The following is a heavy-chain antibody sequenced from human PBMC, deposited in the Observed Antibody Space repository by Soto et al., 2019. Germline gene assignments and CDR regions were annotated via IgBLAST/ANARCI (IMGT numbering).Heavy chain of an antibody. CDR2: IYYSGST. Sequence: SETLSLTCTVSGGSISSSSYYWGWIRQPPGRGLEWIGSIYYSGSTYYNPSLKSRVTISVDTSKNQFSLKLSSVTAADTAVYYCASFYYGSGSYSLYYYYGMDVWGQGTTVTVSS. CDR1: GGSISSSSYY. V-gene: IGHV4-39*01. CDR3: ASFYYGSGSYSLYYYYGMDV. J-gene: IGHJ6*02. D-gene: IGHD3-10*01.